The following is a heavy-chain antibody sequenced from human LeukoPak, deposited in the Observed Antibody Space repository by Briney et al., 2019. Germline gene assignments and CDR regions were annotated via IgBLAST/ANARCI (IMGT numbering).Heavy chain of an antibody. CDR1: GYTFTSYY. CDR2: INPSGGST. V-gene: IGHV1-46*01. J-gene: IGHJ2*01. CDR3: ARAPTTAGRDWYFDL. Sequence: ASVKVSCKASGYTFTSYYMNWVRQAPEQGLEWMGIINPSGGSTAYAQKFQGRITMTWDTSTSTVYMELSSLISEDTAVYYCARAPTTAGRDWYFDLWGRGTLVTVSS. D-gene: IGHD4-11*01.